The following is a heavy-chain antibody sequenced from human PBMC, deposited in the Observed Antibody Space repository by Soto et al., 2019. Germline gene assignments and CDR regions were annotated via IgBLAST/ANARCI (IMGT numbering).Heavy chain of an antibody. CDR1: GYTFTSYG. CDR3: ARAAYYDILTGYSPMPFFDY. Sequence: GASVKVSCKASGYTFTSYGISWVRQAPGQGLEWMGWISAYNGSTNYAQKLQGRVTMTTDTSTSTAYMELRSLRSDDTAVYYCARAAYYDILTGYSPMPFFDYWGQGTLVTVSS. CDR2: ISAYNGST. V-gene: IGHV1-18*04. J-gene: IGHJ4*02. D-gene: IGHD3-9*01.